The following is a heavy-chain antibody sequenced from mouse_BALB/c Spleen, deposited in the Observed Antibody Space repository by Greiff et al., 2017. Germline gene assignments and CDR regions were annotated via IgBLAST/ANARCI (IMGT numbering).Heavy chain of an antibody. CDR2: ISSGGSYT. CDR1: GFTFSSYT. CDR3: TRDEGFAWFAY. V-gene: IGHV5-6-4*01. Sequence: DVQLVESGGGLVKPGGSLKLSCAASGFTFSSYTMSWVRQTPEKRLEWVATISSGGSYTYYPDSVKGRFTISRDNAKNTLYLQMSSLKSEDTAMYYCTRDEGFAWFAYWGQGTLVTVSA. J-gene: IGHJ3*01.